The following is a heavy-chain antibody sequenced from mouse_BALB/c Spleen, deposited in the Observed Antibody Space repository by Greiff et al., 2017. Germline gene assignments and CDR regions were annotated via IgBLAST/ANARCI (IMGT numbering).Heavy chain of an antibody. CDR2: IYPGDGDT. CDR3: ARDTYRYDGGYYYAMDY. V-gene: IGHV1-82*01. D-gene: IGHD2-14*01. Sequence: VKLVESGPELVKPGASVKISCKASGYAFSSSWMNWVKQRPGQGLEWIGRIYPGDGDTNYNGKFKGKATLTADKSSSTAYMQLSSLTSVDSAVYFCARDTYRYDGGYYYAMDYWGQGTSVTVSS. J-gene: IGHJ4*01. CDR1: GYAFSSSW.